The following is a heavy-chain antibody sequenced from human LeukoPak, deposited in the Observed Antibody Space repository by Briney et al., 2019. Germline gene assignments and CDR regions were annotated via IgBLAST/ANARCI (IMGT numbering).Heavy chain of an antibody. CDR2: INPNSGGT. V-gene: IGHV1-2*06. D-gene: IGHD3-10*01. CDR3: ARGVGGWFGESNWFDP. CDR1: GYTFTGYY. Sequence: ASVKVSCKASGYTFTGYYMHWVRQAPGQGLEWMGRINPNSGGTNYAQKFQGRVTMTRDTSISTAYMELSRLRSDDTAVYYCARGVGGWFGESNWFDPWGQGTLVTVSS. J-gene: IGHJ5*02.